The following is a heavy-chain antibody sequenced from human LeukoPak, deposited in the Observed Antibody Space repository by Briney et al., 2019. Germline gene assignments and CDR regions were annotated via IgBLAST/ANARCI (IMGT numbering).Heavy chain of an antibody. CDR3: ARGSGYCSGGSCYEIDY. J-gene: IGHJ4*02. D-gene: IGHD2-15*01. V-gene: IGHV4-61*01. CDR2: IYYSGST. CDR1: GGSVSSGSYY. Sequence: KPSETLSLTCTDSGGSVSSGSYYWSWIRQPPGKGLEWIGYIYYSGSTNYNPSLKSRVTISVDTSKNQFSLKLSSVTAADTAVYYCARGSGYCSGGSCYEIDYWGQGTLVTVSS.